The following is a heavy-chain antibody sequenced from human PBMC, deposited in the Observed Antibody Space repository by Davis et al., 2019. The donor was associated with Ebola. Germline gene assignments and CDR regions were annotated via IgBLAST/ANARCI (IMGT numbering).Heavy chain of an antibody. V-gene: IGHV4-4*02. CDR1: GGSISSSNW. CDR2: IYNSGST. CDR3: ARPRGGQQLDAFDI. Sequence: SETLSLTCAVPGGSISSSNWWSWVRQPPGKGLEWIGEIYNSGSTNYNPSLKTRVTISVDKSKNQFSLKLSSVTAADTAVYYCARPRGGQQLDAFDIWGQGTMVTVSS. D-gene: IGHD6-13*01. J-gene: IGHJ3*02.